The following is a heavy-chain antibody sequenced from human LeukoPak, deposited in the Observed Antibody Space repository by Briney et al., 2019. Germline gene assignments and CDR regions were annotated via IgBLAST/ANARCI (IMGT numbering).Heavy chain of an antibody. Sequence: ASEKVSCKASGCTFTSYGFSWVRQAPGQGLEWMGWISAYNGNTNYAQKLQGRVTMTTDTSTSTAYMELRSLRSDDTAVYYRARDSSVGASYFDYWGQGTLVTVSS. CDR1: GCTFTSYG. CDR2: ISAYNGNT. J-gene: IGHJ4*02. CDR3: ARDSSVGASYFDY. D-gene: IGHD1-26*01. V-gene: IGHV1-18*01.